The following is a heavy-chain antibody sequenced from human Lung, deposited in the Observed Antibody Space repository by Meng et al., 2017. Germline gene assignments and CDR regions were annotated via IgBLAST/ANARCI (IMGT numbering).Heavy chain of an antibody. CDR3: AKIPTYGSGRYYFDY. CDR2: IKEEGSEK. CDR1: GFTFSSYW. J-gene: IGHJ4*02. Sequence: GESLKISCAASGFTFSSYWMSWVRQAPGKGLEWVAKIKEEGSEKYYVDSVKGRFTISRDNAKNSLYLQMNSLRAEDTAVYHCAKIPTYGSGRYYFDYWGQGTLVTVSS. V-gene: IGHV3-7*01. D-gene: IGHD3-10*01.